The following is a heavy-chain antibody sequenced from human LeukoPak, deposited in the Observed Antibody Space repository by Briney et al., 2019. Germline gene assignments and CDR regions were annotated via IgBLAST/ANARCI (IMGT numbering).Heavy chain of an antibody. CDR2: ISAYNGNT. CDR1: GYTFTSYG. CDR3: ARGQVSIAAAPLDY. D-gene: IGHD6-13*01. V-gene: IGHV1-18*01. J-gene: IGHJ4*02. Sequence: AAGKVSCKAAGYTFTSYGISWVRQAPGQGLEWMGWISAYNGNTNYAQKLQGRGTMTTDTSTSTAYMELRRLRSDDTAVYYCARGQVSIAAAPLDYWGQGTLVTVSS.